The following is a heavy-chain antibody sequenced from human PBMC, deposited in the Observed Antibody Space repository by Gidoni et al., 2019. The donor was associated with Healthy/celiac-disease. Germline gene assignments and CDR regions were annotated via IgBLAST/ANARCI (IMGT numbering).Heavy chain of an antibody. J-gene: IGHJ3*02. Sequence: QVQLVESGGGVVQPGRSLRLSCAASGFTFSSYGMHWVRQAPGKGLEWVAVISYDGSNKYYADSVKGRFTISRDNSKNTLYLQMNSLRAEDTAVYYCAKDLHDYGDYGGEAFDIWGQGTMVTVSS. CDR1: GFTFSSYG. CDR2: ISYDGSNK. D-gene: IGHD4-17*01. CDR3: AKDLHDYGDYGGEAFDI. V-gene: IGHV3-30*18.